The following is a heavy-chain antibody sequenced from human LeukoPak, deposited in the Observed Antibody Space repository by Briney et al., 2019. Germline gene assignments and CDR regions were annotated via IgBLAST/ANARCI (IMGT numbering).Heavy chain of an antibody. CDR1: GFTFSTYT. Sequence: PGGSLRLSCAASGFTFSTYTMNWVRQAPGKGLEWVSSISSRSSYIYYADSVKGRFTISRDNAKNSLYLQMNSLRAEDTAVYYCARAMVRGVLPYWGQGTLVTVSS. D-gene: IGHD3-10*01. CDR3: ARAMVRGVLPY. J-gene: IGHJ4*02. CDR2: ISSRSSYI. V-gene: IGHV3-21*01.